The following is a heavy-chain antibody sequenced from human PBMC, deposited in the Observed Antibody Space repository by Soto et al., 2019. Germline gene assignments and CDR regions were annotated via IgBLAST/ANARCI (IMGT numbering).Heavy chain of an antibody. D-gene: IGHD4-17*01. CDR2: IIPIFGTA. CDR1: GGTFSSYA. CDR3: ARARNHMTTLYYYGMDV. V-gene: IGHV1-69*13. J-gene: IGHJ6*02. Sequence: SVKVSCKASGGTFSSYAISWVRQAPGQGLEWMGGIIPIFGTANYAQKFQGRVTITADESTSTAYMELSSLRSEDTAVYYCARARNHMTTLYYYGMDVWGQGTTVTVSS.